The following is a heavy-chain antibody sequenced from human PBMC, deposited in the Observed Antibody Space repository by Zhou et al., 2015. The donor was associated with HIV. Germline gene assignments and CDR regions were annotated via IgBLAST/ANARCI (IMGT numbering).Heavy chain of an antibody. CDR3: ARDRAKIVVVPAAIGWFDP. CDR2: IIPIFGTA. D-gene: IGHD2-2*01. CDR1: GGTFSSYA. V-gene: IGHV1-69*01. Sequence: QVQLVQSGAEVKKPGSSVKVSCKASGGTFSSYAISWVRQAPGQGLEWMGGIIPIFGTANYAQKFQGRVTITADESTSTAYMELSSLRSEDTAVYYCARDRAKIVVVPAAIGWFDPWGQGTLVTVSS. J-gene: IGHJ5*02.